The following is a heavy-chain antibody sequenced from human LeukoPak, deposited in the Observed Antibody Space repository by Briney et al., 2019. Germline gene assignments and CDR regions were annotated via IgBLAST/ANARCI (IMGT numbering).Heavy chain of an antibody. Sequence: PSETLSLTCTVSGGSISSYYWSWIRQPPGKGLEWIGYIYYSGSTNYNPSLKSRVTISVDTSKNQFSLKLSSVTAADTAVYYCARGPEDDFWSGYYTGISGWFDPWGQGTLVTVSS. J-gene: IGHJ5*02. CDR1: GGSISSYY. V-gene: IGHV4-59*01. CDR2: IYYSGST. D-gene: IGHD3-3*01. CDR3: ARGPEDDFWSGYYTGISGWFDP.